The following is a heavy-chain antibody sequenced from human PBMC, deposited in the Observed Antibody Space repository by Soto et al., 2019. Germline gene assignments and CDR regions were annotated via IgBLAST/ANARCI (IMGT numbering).Heavy chain of an antibody. Sequence: ASVKVSCKASGYTFTSYGISWVRQAPGQGLEWMGWISAYNGNTNYAQKLQGRVTMTADTSTSTAYMELRSLRSDDTAVYYCARGYPLLPQAPAEYFQHWGQGTLVTVSS. J-gene: IGHJ1*01. CDR1: GYTFTSYG. V-gene: IGHV1-18*04. CDR3: ARGYPLLPQAPAEYFQH. D-gene: IGHD3-22*01. CDR2: ISAYNGNT.